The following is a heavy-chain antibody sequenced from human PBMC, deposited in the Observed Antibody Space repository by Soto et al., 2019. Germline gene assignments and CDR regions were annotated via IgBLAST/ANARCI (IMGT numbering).Heavy chain of an antibody. J-gene: IGHJ5*02. CDR1: GGTFSSYA. Sequence: QVQLVQSGAEVKKPGSSVKVSCKASGGTFSSYAISWVRQAPGQGLEWMGGIIPIFGTANYAQKFQGRVTMPAXEXSSTAYMELSSLRSEDTAVYYCAREVVVAATGWFDPWGQGTLVTVSS. CDR3: AREVVVAATGWFDP. D-gene: IGHD2-15*01. CDR2: IIPIFGTA. V-gene: IGHV1-69*12.